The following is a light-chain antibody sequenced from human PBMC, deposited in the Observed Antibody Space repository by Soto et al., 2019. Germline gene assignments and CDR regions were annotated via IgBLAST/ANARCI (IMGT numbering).Light chain of an antibody. CDR3: QSYDSSLSGSGV. CDR2: GNS. J-gene: IGLJ2*01. CDR1: RSNIGAGYD. V-gene: IGLV1-40*01. Sequence: QSVLTQPPSVSGAPGQRVTISCTGSRSNIGAGYDVHWYQQLPGTAPKLLIYGNSNRPSGVPDRFSGSKSGTSASLAIPGLQAEDEADYYCQSYDSSLSGSGVFGGGTQLTVL.